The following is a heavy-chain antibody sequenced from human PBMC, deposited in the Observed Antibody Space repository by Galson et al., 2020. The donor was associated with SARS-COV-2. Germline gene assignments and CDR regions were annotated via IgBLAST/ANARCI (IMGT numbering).Heavy chain of an antibody. CDR3: ARGLTRGRGHKVYFDY. V-gene: IGHV4-34*01. Sequence: SETLSLTCAVYGESFSGYYWSWIRQPPGKGLEWIGEINHAGSTNYNPSLKSRVTISVATSKNQFSLNLSSVTAADTAVYYCARGLTRGRGHKVYFDYWGQGTLVTVSS. CDR2: INHAGST. J-gene: IGHJ4*02. D-gene: IGHD2-2*01. CDR1: GESFSGYY.